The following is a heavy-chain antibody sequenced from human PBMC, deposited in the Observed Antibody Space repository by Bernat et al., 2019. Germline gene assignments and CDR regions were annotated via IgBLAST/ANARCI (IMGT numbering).Heavy chain of an antibody. J-gene: IGHJ4*02. Sequence: EVQLVQSGAEVKKPGESLKISCKGSGYSFTNYWIAWLRQMPGKGLEWMGVIYSGASEIRYSPSFQGQVTISADTSISTAYLQWSSLRASDTAMYYCARHTTGINDYWGQGTLVTVSS. CDR1: GYSFTNYW. CDR2: IYSGASEI. CDR3: ARHTTGINDY. V-gene: IGHV5-51*01. D-gene: IGHD2-8*01.